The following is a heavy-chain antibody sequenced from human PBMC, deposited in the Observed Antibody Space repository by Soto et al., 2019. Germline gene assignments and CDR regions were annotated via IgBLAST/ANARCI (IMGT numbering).Heavy chain of an antibody. Sequence: SETLSLTCTVSGGSISSSSYYWGWIRQPPGKGLEWIGSIYYSGSTYYNPSLKSRVTISVDTSKNQFSLKLSSVTAADTAVYYCARLPDTVTKYYFDYWGQGTLVTVSS. J-gene: IGHJ4*02. CDR1: GGSISSSSYY. CDR3: ARLPDTVTKYYFDY. CDR2: IYYSGST. V-gene: IGHV4-39*01. D-gene: IGHD4-17*01.